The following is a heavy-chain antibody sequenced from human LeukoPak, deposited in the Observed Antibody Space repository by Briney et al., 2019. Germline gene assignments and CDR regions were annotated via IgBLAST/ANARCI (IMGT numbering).Heavy chain of an antibody. V-gene: IGHV4-59*08. CDR3: ARDISGGSHVFDI. CDR1: GGSVSSYY. J-gene: IGHJ3*02. CDR2: IYYSGST. Sequence: SETLSLTCSVSGGSVSSYYWSWIRQSPGKGLEWIGSIYYSGSTNYNPSLESRVTFSVDTSKNQFSLQLNSVTAADTAVYYCARDISGGSHVFDIWGQGTMVTVSS. D-gene: IGHD3-3*02.